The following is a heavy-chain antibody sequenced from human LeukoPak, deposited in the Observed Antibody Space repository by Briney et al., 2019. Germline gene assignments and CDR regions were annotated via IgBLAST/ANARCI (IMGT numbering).Heavy chain of an antibody. D-gene: IGHD5-18*01. CDR3: ARGGDTAMVTFGYFDY. CDR1: GFTFSSYA. J-gene: IGHJ4*02. CDR2: ISYDGSNK. V-gene: IGHV3-30-3*01. Sequence: PGGSLRLSCAASGFTFSSYAMHWVRQAPGKGLEWVAVISYDGSNKYYADSVKGRFTISRDNSKNTLYLQMNSLRAEDTAVYYCARGGDTAMVTFGYFDYWGQGTLVTVSS.